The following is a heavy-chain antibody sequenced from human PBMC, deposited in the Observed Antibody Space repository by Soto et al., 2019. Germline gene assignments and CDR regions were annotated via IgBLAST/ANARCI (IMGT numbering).Heavy chain of an antibody. Sequence: QITLKESGPTLVKPTQTLTLTCTFSGFSLSSTRMAVGWIRQPPGKALEWLALIYWDDDKRYSPFLKSRLTIPKDTSKNQVVLTMSNMAPVDTARYYCAHIVVAGLGYYFDYWGQGTLVTVSS. V-gene: IGHV2-5*02. CDR3: AHIVVAGLGYYFDY. CDR1: GFSLSSTRMA. CDR2: IYWDDDK. D-gene: IGHD6-19*01. J-gene: IGHJ4*02.